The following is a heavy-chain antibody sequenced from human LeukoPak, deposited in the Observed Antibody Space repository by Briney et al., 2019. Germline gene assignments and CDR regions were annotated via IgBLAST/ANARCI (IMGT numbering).Heavy chain of an antibody. V-gene: IGHV3-21*04. CDR1: GFTFSSYS. D-gene: IGHD3-10*01. Sequence: GGSLRLSCAASGFTFSSYSMNWVRQAPGKGLEWVSSISSSSSYIYYADSVKGRFTISRDNAKNSLYLQMNSLRAEDTAVYYCARDALLLWFGESYINYYYYGMDVWGQGTTVTVSS. J-gene: IGHJ6*02. CDR2: ISSSSSYI. CDR3: ARDALLLWFGESYINYYYYGMDV.